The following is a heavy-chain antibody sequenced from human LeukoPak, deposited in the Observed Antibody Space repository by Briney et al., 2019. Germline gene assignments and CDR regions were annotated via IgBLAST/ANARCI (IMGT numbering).Heavy chain of an antibody. Sequence: GGSLRLSCAASGFTFSSHWMHWVRQVQGTGLVWVSSIKGDGTAPNYADSVKGRFTISRDNAKSTLYLQMSSLRVEDTAVYHCVRNFATGDWGQGTLVTVSS. CDR3: VRNFATGD. V-gene: IGHV3-74*01. D-gene: IGHD1-14*01. CDR1: GFTFSSHW. CDR2: IKGDGTAP. J-gene: IGHJ1*01.